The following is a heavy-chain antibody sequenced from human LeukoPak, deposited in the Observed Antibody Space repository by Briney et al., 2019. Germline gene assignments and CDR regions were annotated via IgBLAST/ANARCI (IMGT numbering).Heavy chain of an antibody. CDR2: IYPGDSDT. D-gene: IGHD1-26*01. CDR3: ASRQSISGSLDAFDI. V-gene: IGHV5-51*01. CDR1: GYSFTSYW. Sequence: GESLKISCKGSGYSFTSYWIGWVRQMPGKGLEWMGIIYPGDSDTRYSPSFQGQVTISADKSISTAYLQWSSLKASDTAMYYCASRQSISGSLDAFDIWGQGTMVTVSS. J-gene: IGHJ3*02.